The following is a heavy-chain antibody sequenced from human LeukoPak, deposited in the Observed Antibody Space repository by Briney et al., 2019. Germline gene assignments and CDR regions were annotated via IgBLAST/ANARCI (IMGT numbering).Heavy chain of an antibody. CDR1: GGTFSSYA. D-gene: IGHD3-22*01. CDR2: IIPIFGTA. V-gene: IGHV1-69*06. Sequence: ASVTVSCKASGGTFSSYAISWVRQAPGQGLEWMGGIIPIFGTANYAQKFQGRVTITADKSTSTAYMELSSLRSEDTAVYYCARDYYDSSGYRCDYWGQGTLVTVSS. J-gene: IGHJ4*02. CDR3: ARDYYDSSGYRCDY.